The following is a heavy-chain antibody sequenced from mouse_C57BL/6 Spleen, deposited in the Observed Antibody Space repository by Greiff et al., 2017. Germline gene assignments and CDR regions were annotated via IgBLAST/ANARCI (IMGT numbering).Heavy chain of an antibody. CDR1: GYTFTSYW. CDR2: IHPADSDT. Sequence: QVQLQQPGAELVKPGASVKVSCKASGYTFTSYWMHWVKQRPGQGLEWIGRIHPADSDTNYNQKFKGKATLTVGKSSSTAYMQLRSLTAEDSAVYYCAIAGSIPREFAYWGQGTLVTVSA. J-gene: IGHJ3*01. D-gene: IGHD1-1*01. V-gene: IGHV1-74*01. CDR3: AIAGSIPREFAY.